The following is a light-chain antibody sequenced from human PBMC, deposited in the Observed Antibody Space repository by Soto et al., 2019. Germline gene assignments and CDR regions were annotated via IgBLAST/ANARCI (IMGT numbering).Light chain of an antibody. CDR2: GAS. V-gene: IGKV3-15*01. CDR3: PVYEFWLNT. Sequence: TPPPHNQYVSPGGRATLSCRASQSIGDTIAWDQLKPGQAPRLLIYGASSRVTGFPARFSGSGSGTDFTLTISCLQSDDFAVYCSPVYEFWLNTFGEVTKLDIK. J-gene: IGKJ4*02. CDR1: QSIGDT.